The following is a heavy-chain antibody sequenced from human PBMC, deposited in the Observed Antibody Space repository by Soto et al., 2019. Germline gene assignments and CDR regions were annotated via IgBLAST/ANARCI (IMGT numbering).Heavy chain of an antibody. Sequence: GGSLRLSCEASGFVSTNLWMHWVRHVPGKGLVWVARIDTSGHSTNYAESVKGRFTISRDNAKNTVSLQMNSLRVEDTGVYYCAKDSWYFDLWSQGSQVTVSS. J-gene: IGHJ4*02. CDR2: IDTSGHST. CDR3: AKDSWYFDL. CDR1: GFVSTNLW. D-gene: IGHD6-13*01. V-gene: IGHV3-74*01.